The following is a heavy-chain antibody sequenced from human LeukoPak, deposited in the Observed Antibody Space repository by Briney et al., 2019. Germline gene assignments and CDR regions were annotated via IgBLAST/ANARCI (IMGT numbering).Heavy chain of an antibody. CDR1: GFTFSTYV. CDR3: VRGTGY. V-gene: IGHV3-64D*06. CDR2: ISSNGDNT. Sequence: GGSLRLSCSVSGFTFSTYVMHWVRQAPGKGLEYVSAISSNGDNTYYADSVKGRFTISIDNSKNTLYLQMSSLRADYTAVYYCVRGTGYWGQGTLVTVSS. J-gene: IGHJ4*02.